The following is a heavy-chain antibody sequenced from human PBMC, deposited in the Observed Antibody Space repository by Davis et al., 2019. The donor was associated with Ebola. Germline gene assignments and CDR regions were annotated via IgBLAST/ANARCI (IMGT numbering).Heavy chain of an antibody. CDR2: IRIKANSYAT. D-gene: IGHD6-19*01. J-gene: IGHJ4*02. Sequence: ESLSLSCAVSGSTSTGSAIHCVRQASGQGLEWVGRIRIKANSYATAYAASVKGRFTISRDDSKNTAYLQMNSLKTEDTAVYYCTQTIAVAGTDYWGQGTLVTVSS. V-gene: IGHV3-73*01. CDR1: GSTSTGSA. CDR3: TQTIAVAGTDY.